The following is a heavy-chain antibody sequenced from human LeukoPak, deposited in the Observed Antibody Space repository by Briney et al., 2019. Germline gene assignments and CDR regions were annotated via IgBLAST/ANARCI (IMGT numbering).Heavy chain of an antibody. CDR3: VRGTGY. CDR2: ISSNGDNT. J-gene: IGHJ4*02. V-gene: IGHV3-64D*06. Sequence: GGSLRLSCSVSGCTFSTYVVHWVRQAPGKGLEYVSAISSNGDNTYYADSVKGRFTISRDNSKNTLHLQMSSLRADDTAVYYCVRGTGYWGQGTLVTVSS. CDR1: GCTFSTYV.